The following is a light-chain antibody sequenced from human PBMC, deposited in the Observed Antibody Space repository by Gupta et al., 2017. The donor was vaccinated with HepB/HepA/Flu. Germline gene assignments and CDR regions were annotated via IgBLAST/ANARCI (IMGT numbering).Light chain of an antibody. J-gene: IGLJ2*01. CDR1: SSDVGGYNY. V-gene: IGLV2-14*01. CDR3: SSYTSSSTLV. Sequence: QSALTQPASASGSPGQPITISCTGTSSDVGGYNYVSWYQQHPGKATKLMIYDVSNRPSGVSNRFSGSKSGNTASLTXSXLRAEDXADYYCSSYTSSSTLVFGGGTKLTVL. CDR2: DVS.